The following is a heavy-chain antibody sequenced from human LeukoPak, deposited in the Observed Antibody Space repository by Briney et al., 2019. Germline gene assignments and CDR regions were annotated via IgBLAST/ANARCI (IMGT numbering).Heavy chain of an antibody. CDR2: INPNTGGT. V-gene: IGHV1-2*02. CDR1: GYTFTGYY. CDR3: TRDQYSGYDQSWAFDI. D-gene: IGHD5-12*01. J-gene: IGHJ3*02. Sequence: ASVKVSCKASGYTFTGYYMHWVRQAPGQGLEWMGWINPNTGGTHFAQKFLDRVTMTRDRSISTAYMELSRLTYDDTAVYYCTRDQYSGYDQSWAFDIWGQGTMVTVSS.